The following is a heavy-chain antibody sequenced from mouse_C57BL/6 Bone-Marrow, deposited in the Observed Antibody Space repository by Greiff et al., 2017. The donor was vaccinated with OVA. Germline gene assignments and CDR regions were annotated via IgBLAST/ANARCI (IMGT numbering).Heavy chain of an antibody. J-gene: IGHJ2*01. V-gene: IGHV1-74*01. D-gene: IGHD1-1*01. Sequence: QVQLQQSGPELVKPGASVKISCKASGYSFTDYNMNWVKQRPGQGLEWIGRIHPSDSDTNYNQKFKGKATLTVDKSSSTAYMQLSSLTSEDSAVYYCANLFITTVVATDYWGQGTTLTVSS. CDR2: IHPSDSDT. CDR3: ANLFITTVVATDY. CDR1: GYSFTDYN.